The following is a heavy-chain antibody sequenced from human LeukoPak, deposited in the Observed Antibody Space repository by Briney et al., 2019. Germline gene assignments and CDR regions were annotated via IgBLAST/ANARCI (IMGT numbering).Heavy chain of an antibody. J-gene: IGHJ5*02. CDR3: ARDRGDYYDSSGYYSLYNWFDP. CDR1: GYTFTSYY. V-gene: IGHV1-46*01. CDR2: VNPSGGSI. D-gene: IGHD3-22*01. Sequence: GASVKVSCKASGYTFTSYYMHWVRQAPGQGLEWMGIVNPSGGSIGYAQKFQGRVTMTRDTSTSTVYMELSSLRSEDTAVYYCARDRGDYYDSSGYYSLYNWFDPWGQGTLVTVSS.